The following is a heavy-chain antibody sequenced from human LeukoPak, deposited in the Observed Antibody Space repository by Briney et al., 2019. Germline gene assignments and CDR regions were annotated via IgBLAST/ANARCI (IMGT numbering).Heavy chain of an antibody. V-gene: IGHV4-31*03. CDR2: IYYSGST. Sequence: PSETLSLTCTVSGGSISSSGYYWSWIRQHPGKGLEWIGYIYYSGSTYYNPSLKSRVTISVDTSKNQSSLKLSSVTAADTAVYYCARALTPDNWFDPWGQGTLVTVSS. CDR1: GGSISSSGYY. CDR3: ARALTPDNWFDP. J-gene: IGHJ5*02.